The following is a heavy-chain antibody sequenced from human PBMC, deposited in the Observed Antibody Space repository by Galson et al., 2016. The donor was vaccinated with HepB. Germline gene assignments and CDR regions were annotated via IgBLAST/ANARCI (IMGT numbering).Heavy chain of an antibody. CDR2: INPSGGTT. D-gene: IGHD2-21*02. CDR1: GYTFTSYF. Sequence: SVKVSCKASGYTFTSYFLNWVRQAPGHGLEWVGIINPSGGTTSYAQRFQGRVTMTRDTSTTTVHMELTSLTSLDTAVYYCARETADGAFDIWGQGTMVTVSS. V-gene: IGHV1-46*01. CDR3: ARETADGAFDI. J-gene: IGHJ3*02.